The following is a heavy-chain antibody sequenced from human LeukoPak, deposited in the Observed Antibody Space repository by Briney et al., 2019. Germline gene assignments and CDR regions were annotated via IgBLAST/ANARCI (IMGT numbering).Heavy chain of an antibody. V-gene: IGHV1-2*02. J-gene: IGHJ3*02. CDR1: GYTFAGYH. D-gene: IGHD3-22*01. CDR2: INPNSGGT. CDR3: ASPYDSSANDAFDI. Sequence: ASVKVSCKASGYTFAGYHMHWVRQAPGQGLEWMGWINPNSGGTNYAQKFQGRVTMTRDTSISTAYMELSRLRSDDTAVYYCASPYDSSANDAFDIWGQGTMSPSLQ.